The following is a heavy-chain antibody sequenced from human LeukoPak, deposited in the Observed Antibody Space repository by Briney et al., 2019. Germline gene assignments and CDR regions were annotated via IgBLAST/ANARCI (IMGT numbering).Heavy chain of an antibody. Sequence: ASVKVSCKASGYTFTSYGISWVRQAPGQGLKWMGWISAYNGNTNYAQKLQGRVTMTTDTSTSTAYMELRSLRSDDTAVYYCARTSITIFGVVQGWFDPWGQGTLVTVSS. CDR1: GYTFTSYG. CDR2: ISAYNGNT. CDR3: ARTSITIFGVVQGWFDP. J-gene: IGHJ5*02. V-gene: IGHV1-18*01. D-gene: IGHD3-3*01.